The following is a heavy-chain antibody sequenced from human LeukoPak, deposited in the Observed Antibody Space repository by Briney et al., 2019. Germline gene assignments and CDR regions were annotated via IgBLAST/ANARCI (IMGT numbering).Heavy chain of an antibody. CDR1: GFTFSSYW. CDR2: IKQDGSEK. V-gene: IGHV3-7*01. J-gene: IGHJ4*02. Sequence: GGSLRLSCAASGFTFSSYWMSWVRQAPGMGLEWVANIKQDGSEKYYVDSVKGRFTISRDNAKNSLYLQMNSLRAEDTAVYYCARDDRDLNAVFDYWGQGTLVTVSS. D-gene: IGHD5-24*01. CDR3: ARDDRDLNAVFDY.